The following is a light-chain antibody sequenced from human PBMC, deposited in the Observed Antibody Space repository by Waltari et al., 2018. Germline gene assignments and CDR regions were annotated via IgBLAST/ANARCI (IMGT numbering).Light chain of an antibody. CDR2: EVR. CDR1: SRDGGGHTS. V-gene: IGLV2-14*01. Sequence: QSALTQPASVSGSPGQSITLPCTGTSRDGGGHTSLPWYQQHPGKAHKLMIYEVRNRPSGVSNRFSGSKSGNTASLTISGLQAEDEADYYCSSYTSSSTWVFGGGTKLTVL. J-gene: IGLJ3*02. CDR3: SSYTSSSTWV.